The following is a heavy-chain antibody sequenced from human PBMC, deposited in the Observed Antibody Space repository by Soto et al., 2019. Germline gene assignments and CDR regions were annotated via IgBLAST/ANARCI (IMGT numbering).Heavy chain of an antibody. CDR3: ARDEEGFGELDY. D-gene: IGHD3-10*01. CDR1: GGSISSGIYY. Sequence: QVQLQESGPGLVKPSQTLSLTCTVSGGSISSGIYYWTWIRQHPGKGLEWIGYIYYSGSTYYNPSLKSRVTISVDTSKNQFSLKLSSVTAADTAVYYCARDEEGFGELDYWGQGTLVTVSS. J-gene: IGHJ4*02. CDR2: IYYSGST. V-gene: IGHV4-31*03.